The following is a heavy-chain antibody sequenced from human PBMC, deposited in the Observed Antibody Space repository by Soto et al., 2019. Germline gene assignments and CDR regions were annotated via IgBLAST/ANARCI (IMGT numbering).Heavy chain of an antibody. J-gene: IGHJ6*02. Sequence: GGSLRLSCAASGFTFSNAWMNWVRQAPGKGLEWVGRIKSKTDGGTTDYAAPVKGRFTISRDDSKNTLYLQMNSLKTEDTAVYYCTTDVVVVAAITAYYYYGMDVWGQGTTVTVSS. CDR2: IKSKTDGGTT. D-gene: IGHD2-15*01. CDR1: GFTFSNAW. CDR3: TTDVVVVAAITAYYYYGMDV. V-gene: IGHV3-15*07.